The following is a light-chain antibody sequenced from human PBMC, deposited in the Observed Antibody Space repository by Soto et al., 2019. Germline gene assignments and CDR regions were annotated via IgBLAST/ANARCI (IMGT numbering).Light chain of an antibody. CDR2: DAY. CDR1: QSVSSSY. Sequence: IVLTQVPGTPSLPPGERATLTWRASQSVSSSYLAWFQQKPGQAPRLLIYDAYNRATGIPPRFSGSGSGTDFTLTISSLEPEDSAVYYCQQRHMWPIKFGQGTRLEIK. V-gene: IGKV3D-20*02. J-gene: IGKJ5*01. CDR3: QQRHMWPIK.